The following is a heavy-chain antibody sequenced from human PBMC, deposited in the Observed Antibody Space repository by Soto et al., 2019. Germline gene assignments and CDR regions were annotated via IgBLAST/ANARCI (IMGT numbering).Heavy chain of an antibody. J-gene: IGHJ4*02. CDR2: IYPGDSDT. Sequence: PGEPLKVYGRGSGYRLTSYWIGWVSQMPGKGLEWMGIIYPGDSDTRYSPSFQGQVTISADKSINTAYLQWSSLKASDTAMYYCARYYYDSSGYPLHWGQGTLVTVSS. CDR3: ARYYYDSSGYPLH. D-gene: IGHD3-22*01. V-gene: IGHV5-51*01. CDR1: GYRLTSYW.